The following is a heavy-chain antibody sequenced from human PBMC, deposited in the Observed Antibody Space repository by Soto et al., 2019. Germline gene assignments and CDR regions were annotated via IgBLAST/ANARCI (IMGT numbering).Heavy chain of an antibody. CDR3: AKPRSSLEWALLAS. CDR2: IKSDGRNT. CDR1: GFTFRSYG. Sequence: GGSLRLSCAASGFTFRSYGMHWVRQSPGKGLEWVAVIKSDGRNTDYADSVKGRFFISRDNTRNMLYLQMNSLRADDTAVYYCAKPRSSLEWALLASWGQGTLVLGSS. V-gene: IGHV3-30*02. J-gene: IGHJ5*01. D-gene: IGHD3-3*01.